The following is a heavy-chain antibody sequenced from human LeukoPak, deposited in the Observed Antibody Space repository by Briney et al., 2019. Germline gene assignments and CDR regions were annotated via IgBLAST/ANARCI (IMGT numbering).Heavy chain of an antibody. Sequence: GGSLRLSCVTSGFTFNTYAMTWVRQAPGKGLEWVSVISGSGDATNYADSVKGRFTISRDNSKNTLYLQMNSLRAEDTAVYYCAKGREQQWLVRRETFDYWGQGTLVTVSS. D-gene: IGHD6-19*01. CDR1: GFTFNTYA. V-gene: IGHV3-23*01. CDR3: AKGREQQWLVRRETFDY. CDR2: ISGSGDAT. J-gene: IGHJ4*02.